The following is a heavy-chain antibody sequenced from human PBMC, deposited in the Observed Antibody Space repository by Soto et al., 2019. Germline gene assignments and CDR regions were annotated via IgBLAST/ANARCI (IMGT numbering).Heavy chain of an antibody. Sequence: EVQLLESGGGLVQPGGSLRLSCAASGFTFSSYAMSWVRQAPGKGLEWVSAISGSGGSTYYADSVKGRFTISRDNSKNTLYLQRNSRRAEDTAVYYCAKGVGYDLSAFDIWGQGTMVTVSS. CDR2: ISGSGGST. J-gene: IGHJ3*02. CDR3: AKGVGYDLSAFDI. D-gene: IGHD5-12*01. V-gene: IGHV3-23*01. CDR1: GFTFSSYA.